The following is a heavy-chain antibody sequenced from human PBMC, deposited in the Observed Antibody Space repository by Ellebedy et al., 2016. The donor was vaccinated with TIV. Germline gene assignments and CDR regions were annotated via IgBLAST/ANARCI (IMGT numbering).Heavy chain of an antibody. CDR1: GASISSYY. Sequence: MPSETLSLTCTVSGASISSYYWSWIRQPPGKGPEWIGFIYYSGSTNYNPSLKSRVTLSADTSKNQFSLNLRTVTAADTAVYYCARTDPWQPIDDWGQGILVSVSS. J-gene: IGHJ4*02. D-gene: IGHD2-21*02. CDR3: ARTDPWQPIDD. CDR2: IYYSGST. V-gene: IGHV4-59*08.